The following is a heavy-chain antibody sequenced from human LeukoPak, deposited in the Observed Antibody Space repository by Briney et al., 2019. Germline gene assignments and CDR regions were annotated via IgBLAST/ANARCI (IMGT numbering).Heavy chain of an antibody. V-gene: IGHV1-69*13. J-gene: IGHJ4*02. CDR1: GGTFSSYA. CDR2: IIPIFGTA. CDR3: ARDLVDTATPYYFDY. D-gene: IGHD5-18*01. Sequence: GASVKVSCKASGGTFSSYAISWVRQAPGQGLEWMGGIIPIFGTANYAQKFQGRATITADESTSTAYMELSSLRSEDTAVYYCARDLVDTATPYYFDYWGQGTLVTVSS.